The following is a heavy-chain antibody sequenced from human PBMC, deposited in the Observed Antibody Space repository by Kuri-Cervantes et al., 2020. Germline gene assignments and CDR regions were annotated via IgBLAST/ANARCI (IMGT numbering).Heavy chain of an antibody. CDR2: ISSSSSYI. J-gene: IGHJ6*03. Sequence: GGSLRLSCAASGFTFSSYSMNWVRQAPGKGLEWVSSISSSSSYIYYADSLKGRFTISRDNSKNTLYLQMNSLRAEDTAVYYCAKGIAARRSYYYYYMDVWGKGTTVTVSS. CDR1: GFTFSSYS. CDR3: AKGIAARRSYYYYYMDV. D-gene: IGHD6-6*01. V-gene: IGHV3-21*01.